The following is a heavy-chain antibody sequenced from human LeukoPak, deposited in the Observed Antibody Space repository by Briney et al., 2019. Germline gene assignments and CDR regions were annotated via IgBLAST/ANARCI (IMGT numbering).Heavy chain of an antibody. CDR2: IKHDGSEK. CDR1: GFIFTNYF. J-gene: IGHJ4*02. CDR3: ATDRGWRTSGYYLYYFEY. Sequence: GGSLRLSCAASGFIFTNYFMSWVRQAPGKGLEWVASIKHDGSEKYYVDSVRGRFTISRDNTMNSLYLQMSSLKAEDTAVYYCATDRGWRTSGYYLYYFEYWGQGTLVTFSS. D-gene: IGHD3-3*01. V-gene: IGHV3-7*01.